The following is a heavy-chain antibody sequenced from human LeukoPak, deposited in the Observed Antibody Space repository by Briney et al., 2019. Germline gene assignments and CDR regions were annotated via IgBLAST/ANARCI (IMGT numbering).Heavy chain of an antibody. CDR2: ITSPVGRM. CDR3: ATDGRSSGWYGFDY. V-gene: IGHV3-21*01. D-gene: IGHD6-19*01. J-gene: IGHJ4*02. CDR1: GFTFSTYS. Sequence: GSLRLSCAASGFTFSTYSMNWVRQAPGKGLEWVSSITSPVGRMYYADSLKGRITISRDNARSTLYLQMNSLRAEDTAVYYCATDGRSSGWYGFDYWGQGILVTVSS.